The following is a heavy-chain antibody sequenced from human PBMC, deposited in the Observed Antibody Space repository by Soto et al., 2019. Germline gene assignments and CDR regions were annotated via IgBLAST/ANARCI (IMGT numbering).Heavy chain of an antibody. Sequence: SETLSLTCIVSSGSMSSSLNHWGWIRQPPGKGLEWIGNINYSGSTYYNPSLLSRVTISVDTSKNEFSLRLSSVTAADTAVYYCARLNGYCISTNCHGYYGMDVWGQGTTVTVSS. CDR2: INYSGST. CDR1: SGSMSSSLNH. CDR3: ARLNGYCISTNCHGYYGMDV. D-gene: IGHD2-2*03. V-gene: IGHV4-39*01. J-gene: IGHJ6*02.